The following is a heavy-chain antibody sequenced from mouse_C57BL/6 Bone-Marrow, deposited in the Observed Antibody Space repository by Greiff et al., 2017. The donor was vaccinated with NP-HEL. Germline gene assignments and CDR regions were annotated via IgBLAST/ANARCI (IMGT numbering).Heavy chain of an antibody. CDR1: GYTFTDYY. Sequence: VQLKQSGPELVKPGASVKISCKASGYTFTDYYMNWVKQSHGKSLEWIGDINPNNGGTSYNQKFKGKATLTVDKSSSTAYMELRSLTSEDSAVYYCARRDYGSSYLHFDYWGQGTTLTVSS. D-gene: IGHD1-1*01. CDR3: ARRDYGSSYLHFDY. V-gene: IGHV1-26*01. J-gene: IGHJ2*01. CDR2: INPNNGGT.